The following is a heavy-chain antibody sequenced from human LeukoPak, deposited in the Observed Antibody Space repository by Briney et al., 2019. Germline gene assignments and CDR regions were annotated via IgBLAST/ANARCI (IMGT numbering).Heavy chain of an antibody. Sequence: GGSLRLSCAASGVTFSSYDMNWVRQAPGKGREWISYISRRDGTRYYADSVKGRFTICRDNAKNSVYLQMNRLRAEETGVYYCVSSLTGSRSNWAHYYYMDVWGKGTTVTVSS. J-gene: IGHJ6*03. CDR3: VSSLTGSRSNWAHYYYMDV. V-gene: IGHV3-48*03. D-gene: IGHD1-14*01. CDR2: ISRRDGTR. CDR1: GVTFSSYD.